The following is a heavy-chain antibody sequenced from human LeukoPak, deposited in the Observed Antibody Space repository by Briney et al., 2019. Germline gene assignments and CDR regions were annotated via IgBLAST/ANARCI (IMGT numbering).Heavy chain of an antibody. V-gene: IGHV1-3*01. J-gene: IGHJ5*02. CDR2: INAGNGNT. D-gene: IGHD6-19*01. CDR1: GYTFTSYY. Sequence: ASVKVSCTASGYTFTSYYMHWVRQAPGQRLEWMGWINAGNGNTKYSQKFQGRVTITADESTSTAYMELSSLRSEDTAVYYCAREAVAGTQYNWFDPWGQGTLVTVSS. CDR3: AREAVAGTQYNWFDP.